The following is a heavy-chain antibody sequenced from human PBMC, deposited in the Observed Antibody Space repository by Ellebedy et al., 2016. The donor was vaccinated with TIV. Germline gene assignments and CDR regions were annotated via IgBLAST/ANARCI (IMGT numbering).Heavy chain of an antibody. CDR1: GDTFTTYG. D-gene: IGHD2-21*02. CDR3: AAAYCGGDCYGTYYYYYGMDV. Sequence: ASVKVSXKASGDTFTTYGISWVRQAPGQGLEWMGWIRVYNGDSNYAQKLQGRVSLTTDTSTSTAYMELRSLGSDDTAVYYCAAAYCGGDCYGTYYYYYGMDVWGKGTTVTVSS. V-gene: IGHV1-18*01. J-gene: IGHJ6*04. CDR2: IRVYNGDS.